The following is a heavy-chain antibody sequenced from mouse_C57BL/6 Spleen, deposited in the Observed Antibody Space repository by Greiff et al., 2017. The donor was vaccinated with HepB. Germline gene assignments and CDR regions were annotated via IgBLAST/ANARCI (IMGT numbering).Heavy chain of an antibody. V-gene: IGHV5-17*01. Sequence: VKLMESGGGLVKPGGALKLSCVASGPTVSDYGIYWVRQAPEKGLEWVAYISSGSSTIYYADTVKGRFTGSRDNAKNTLFLQMTSLKSEDTAMYYCARFGNLYYFDYWGQGTTLTVSS. D-gene: IGHD2-1*01. CDR3: ARFGNLYYFDY. CDR2: ISSGSSTI. CDR1: GPTVSDYG. J-gene: IGHJ2*01.